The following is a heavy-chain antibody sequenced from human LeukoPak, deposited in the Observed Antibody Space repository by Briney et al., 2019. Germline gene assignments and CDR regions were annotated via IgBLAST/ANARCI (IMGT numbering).Heavy chain of an antibody. D-gene: IGHD6-19*01. CDR1: GFTFRSHW. J-gene: IGHJ4*02. CDR3: ASRAAPYSSGWYSQPNYFDY. Sequence: GGSLRLSCAASGFTFRSHWMGWVRQAPGKGLEWVANIKQDGSEKYYVDSVKGRFTISRDNAKNSLYLQMNSLRAEDTAVYYCASRAAPYSSGWYSQPNYFDYWGQGPLVTVSS. CDR2: IKQDGSEK. V-gene: IGHV3-7*01.